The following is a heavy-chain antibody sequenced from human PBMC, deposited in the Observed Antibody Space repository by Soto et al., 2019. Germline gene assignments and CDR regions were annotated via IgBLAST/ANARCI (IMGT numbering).Heavy chain of an antibody. V-gene: IGHV4-39*01. D-gene: IGHD3-10*01. CDR2: IHYSGST. CDR1: GDSISSSTYY. Sequence: SETLSLTCTVSGDSISSSTYYWGWIRQSPGKGLEWIGNIHYSGSTYYNPSLKSRVTISVDTSKNQFSLKLSSVTAADTAVYYCTRRRFGVRGVTTMDVWGPGTTVTVSS. J-gene: IGHJ6*02. CDR3: TRRRFGVRGVTTMDV.